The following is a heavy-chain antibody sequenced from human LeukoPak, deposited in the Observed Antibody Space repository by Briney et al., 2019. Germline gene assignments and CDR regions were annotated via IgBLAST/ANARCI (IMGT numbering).Heavy chain of an antibody. D-gene: IGHD6-19*01. CDR3: ARASGWYMFGY. Sequence: KPSETLSLTCTVSGGSISNDYWSWIRQAPGKGLEWIGYIYYSGSTNYNPSLKSRVTISADTSKNQFPLKLSSVTAADTAVYYCARASGWYMFGYWGQGTLVTVSS. CDR1: GGSISNDY. CDR2: IYYSGST. V-gene: IGHV4-59*01. J-gene: IGHJ4*02.